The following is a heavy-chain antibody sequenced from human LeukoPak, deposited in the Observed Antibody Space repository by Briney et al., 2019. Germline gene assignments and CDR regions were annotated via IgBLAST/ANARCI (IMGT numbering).Heavy chain of an antibody. CDR1: GGSISSYY. J-gene: IGHJ4*02. CDR3: ARFTMVRGVIIVGY. D-gene: IGHD3-10*01. V-gene: IGHV4-59*01. CDR2: IYYSGST. Sequence: KASETLSLTCTASGGSISSYYWSWIRQPPGKGLEWIGYIYYSGSTNYNPSLKSRVTISVDTSKNQFSLKLSSVTAADTAVYYCARFTMVRGVIIVGYWGQGTLVTVSS.